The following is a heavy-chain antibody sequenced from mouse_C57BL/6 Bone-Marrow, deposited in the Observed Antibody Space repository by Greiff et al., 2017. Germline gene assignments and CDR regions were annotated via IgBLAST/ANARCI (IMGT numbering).Heavy chain of an antibody. J-gene: IGHJ3*01. Sequence: EVKLMESGAELVRPGASVKLSCTASGFNIKDDYMHWVKQRPEQGLEWIGWIDPENGDTEYASKFQGKATITADTSSNTAYLQLSSLTSEDTAVYYCTIPPWFAYWGQGTLVTVSA. CDR2: IDPENGDT. V-gene: IGHV14-4*01. CDR1: GFNIKDDY. CDR3: TIPPWFAY.